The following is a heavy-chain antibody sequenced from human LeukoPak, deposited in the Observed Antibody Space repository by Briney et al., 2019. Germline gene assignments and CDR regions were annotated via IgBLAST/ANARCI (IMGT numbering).Heavy chain of an antibody. Sequence: GGSLRLSCAASGFTFSDYVMHWVRQAPGKGLEWVSLISYDGSNKYNADSVKGRFTISRDNSKNTLYLQMNSLGAEDTAVYYCARDSWDSSSWYRHFDYWGQGTPVTVSS. CDR3: ARDSWDSSSWYRHFDY. V-gene: IGHV3-30-3*01. D-gene: IGHD6-13*01. CDR2: ISYDGSNK. CDR1: GFTFSDYV. J-gene: IGHJ4*02.